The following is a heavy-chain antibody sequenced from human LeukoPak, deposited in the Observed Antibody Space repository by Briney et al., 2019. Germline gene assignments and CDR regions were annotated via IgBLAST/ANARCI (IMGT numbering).Heavy chain of an antibody. D-gene: IGHD1-26*01. CDR3: GKDPLDQWKPGTSWFDP. J-gene: IGHJ5*02. CDR1: GFTFSSYG. CDR2: ISYDGSNK. V-gene: IGHV3-30*18. Sequence: PGGSLRLSCAASGFTFSSYGMHWVRQAPGKGLEWVAVISYDGSNKYYADSVKGRFTISRDNSKNTLYLQMNSLRAEDTAVYYCGKDPLDQWKPGTSWFDPWGQGTLVTVSS.